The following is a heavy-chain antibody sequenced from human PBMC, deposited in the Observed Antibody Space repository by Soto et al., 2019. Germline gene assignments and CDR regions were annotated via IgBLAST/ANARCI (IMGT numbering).Heavy chain of an antibody. Sequence: GGSLRLSCAASGFTFDDYAMHWVRQAPGKGLEWVSLISGDGGSTYYADSVKGRFTISRDNSKNSLYLQMNSLRTEDTALYYCAKSPYYGSGSYYNYYGMDVWGQGNTVTVSS. J-gene: IGHJ6*02. CDR3: AKSPYYGSGSYYNYYGMDV. CDR2: ISGDGGST. V-gene: IGHV3-43*02. CDR1: GFTFDDYA. D-gene: IGHD3-10*01.